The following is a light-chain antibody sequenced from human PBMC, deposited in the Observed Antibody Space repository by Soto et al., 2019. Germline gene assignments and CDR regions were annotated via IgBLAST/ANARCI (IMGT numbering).Light chain of an antibody. Sequence: QSALTQPASVSGSPGQSITISCTGTSSDVGGYNYVSWYQQHPGKAPKLMIYEVSNRPSGVSNRFSGSKSGNTASLTISGLQAEDEGDYYCSSYTSSRTWVFGGGTKVTVL. CDR1: SSDVGGYNY. CDR2: EVS. J-gene: IGLJ3*02. V-gene: IGLV2-14*01. CDR3: SSYTSSRTWV.